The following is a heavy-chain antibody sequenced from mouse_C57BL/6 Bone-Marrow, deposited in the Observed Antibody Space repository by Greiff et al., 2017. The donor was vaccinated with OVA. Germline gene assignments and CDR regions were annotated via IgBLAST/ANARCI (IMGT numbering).Heavy chain of an antibody. CDR1: GYTFTSYW. CDR3: TIPFYFYGSSDAMDY. J-gene: IGHJ4*01. Sequence: VQLQQSGTVLARPGASVKMSCKTSGYTFTSYWMHWVKQRPGQGLEWIGAIYPGNSDTSYNPKFKGKAKLPAVTSASTAYMALSSLTNEDSAVYYCTIPFYFYGSSDAMDYWGQGTSVTVSS. V-gene: IGHV1-5*01. D-gene: IGHD1-1*01. CDR2: IYPGNSDT.